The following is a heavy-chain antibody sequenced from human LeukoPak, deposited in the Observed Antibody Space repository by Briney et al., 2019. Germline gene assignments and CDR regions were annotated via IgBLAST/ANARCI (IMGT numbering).Heavy chain of an antibody. CDR1: GFTFSSYS. J-gene: IGHJ4*02. CDR2: ISSSSSYI. V-gene: IGHV3-21*01. D-gene: IGHD3-22*01. CDR3: ARDPRGTGGYDYSLDS. Sequence: GGSLRLSCAASGFTFSSYSMNWVRQAPGKGLEWVSSISSSSSYIYYADSVKGRFTISRDNAKNSLYLQMNSLRAEDTAVYYCARDPRGTGGYDYSLDSWGQGTLVTVSS.